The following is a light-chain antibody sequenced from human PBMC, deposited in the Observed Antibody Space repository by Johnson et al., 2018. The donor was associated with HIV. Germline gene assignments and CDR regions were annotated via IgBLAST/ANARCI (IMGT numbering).Light chain of an antibody. CDR1: SSNIGNNY. CDR3: GTWDSSLMAGGFV. V-gene: IGLV1-51*02. J-gene: IGLJ1*01. CDR2: ENN. Sequence: QSVLTQPPSVSAAPGQKVTISCSGSSSNIGNNYVSWYQQLPGTAPKLLIYENNKRPSGIPDRFSGSKSGTSATLGIPGLHTGDEADYYCGTWDSSLMAGGFVFGTVTKVTVL.